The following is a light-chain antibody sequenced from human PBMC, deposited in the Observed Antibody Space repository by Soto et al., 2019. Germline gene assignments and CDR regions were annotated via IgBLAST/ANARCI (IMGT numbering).Light chain of an antibody. CDR2: ATS. CDR1: QSVSNK. Sequence: EIVLTQSPATLSVSPGERVSLSCRASQSVSNKLAWFQQKPGQAPRLLMSATSTRATGIPARFSGSGSGTEFNLTVSSLQSEDFALYYCQQRSNWPITLGQGTRLEIK. J-gene: IGKJ5*01. CDR3: QQRSNWPIT. V-gene: IGKV3D-15*01.